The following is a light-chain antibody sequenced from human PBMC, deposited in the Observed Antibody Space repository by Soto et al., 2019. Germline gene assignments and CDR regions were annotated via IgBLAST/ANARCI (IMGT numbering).Light chain of an antibody. CDR1: QSVSAGY. V-gene: IGKV3-20*01. J-gene: IGKJ5*01. CDR2: GPS. Sequence: EIVLTQSPGTLSLSPGERATLSCRASQSVSAGYLAWYQQKPGQAPRLLIYGPSNRATGIADRFSGSGSGTDFTLTISRLEPDDSAVYYCQQYGSSPTFGQGTRLEMK. CDR3: QQYGSSPT.